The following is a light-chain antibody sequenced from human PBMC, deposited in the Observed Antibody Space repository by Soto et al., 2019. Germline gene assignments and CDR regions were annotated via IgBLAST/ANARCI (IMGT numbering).Light chain of an antibody. CDR1: QHIRSH. J-gene: IGKJ1*01. CDR2: DAS. V-gene: IGKV1-39*01. Sequence: DIQMTQSPSSLSASVGDRVTITCRASQHIRSHLKWYQQKPGKAPELLIFDASTLQTGVPSRFSGTESETDFTLTITNLQPEDFATYYCQQSYNTWTFGQGTKVEIK. CDR3: QQSYNTWT.